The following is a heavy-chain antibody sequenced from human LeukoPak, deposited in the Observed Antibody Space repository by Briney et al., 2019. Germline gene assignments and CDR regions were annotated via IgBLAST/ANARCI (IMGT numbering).Heavy chain of an antibody. Sequence: ASVKVSCKASGYTFTGYYMHWVRQAPGQGLEWMGWINPNSGGTNYAQKFQGRVTMTRDTSISTAYMELSRLRSDDTAVYYCERDRVVVVPAAHNWFDPWGQGTLVTVSS. CDR2: INPNSGGT. J-gene: IGHJ5*02. CDR1: GYTFTGYY. CDR3: ERDRVVVVPAAHNWFDP. D-gene: IGHD2-2*01. V-gene: IGHV1-2*02.